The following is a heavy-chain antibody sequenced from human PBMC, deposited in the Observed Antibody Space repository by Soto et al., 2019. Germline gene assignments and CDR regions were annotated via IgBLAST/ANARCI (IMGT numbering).Heavy chain of an antibody. D-gene: IGHD5-12*01. CDR1: GGSISSGSYY. Sequence: TLSLTCTVSGGSISSGSYYWSWIRQHPGKGLEWIGYIFYSGRTYYNPYLKSRVAISVDTSKNQFSLNLTSMTAADTAVYFCARAPPTDGYNLDYWGPGTLVTVSS. J-gene: IGHJ4*02. CDR3: ARAPPTDGYNLDY. CDR2: IFYSGRT. V-gene: IGHV4-31*03.